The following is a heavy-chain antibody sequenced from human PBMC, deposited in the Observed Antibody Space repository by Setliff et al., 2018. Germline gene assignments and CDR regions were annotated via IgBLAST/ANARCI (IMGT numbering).Heavy chain of an antibody. V-gene: IGHV3-30*03. J-gene: IGHJ4*02. D-gene: IGHD3-10*01. CDR3: RQWFGELSRDY. Sequence: GGSLRLSCAASGFTVSSFSMHWVRQAPVKGLDWVATLSDDGSNEFYADSVKGRFTISGDSSKNAVYLQMNSLRADDTAVYYCRQWFGELSRDYWGPGTLVTVPQ. CDR1: GFTVSSFS. CDR2: LSDDGSNE.